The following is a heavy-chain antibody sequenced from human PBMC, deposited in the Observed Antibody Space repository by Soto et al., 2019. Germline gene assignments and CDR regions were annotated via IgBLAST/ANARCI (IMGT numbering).Heavy chain of an antibody. CDR1: GGSFISYY. CDR2: INYSGST. J-gene: IGHJ6*03. D-gene: IGHD1-26*01. V-gene: IGHV4-59*01. CDR3: ARREGLYYMDV. Sequence: SETLSLTCTVSGGSFISYYCNWIRQPPGKGLEWIGKINYSGSTNYNPSLKSRVTISVDTSKNQFSLKLSSVTAADTAVYYCARREGLYYMDVWGKGTTVTVSS.